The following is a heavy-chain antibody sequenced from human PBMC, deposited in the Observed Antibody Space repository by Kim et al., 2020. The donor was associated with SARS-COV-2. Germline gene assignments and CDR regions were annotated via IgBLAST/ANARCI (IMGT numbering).Heavy chain of an antibody. CDR1: GFTFSSYG. CDR3: AKEHDKGTTVVTPGGY. V-gene: IGHV3-30*18. D-gene: IGHD4-17*01. Sequence: GGSLRLSCAASGFTFSSYGMHWVRQAPGKGLEWVAVISYDGSNKYYADSVKGRFTISRDNSKNTLYLQMNSLRAEDTAVYYCAKEHDKGTTVVTPGGYWGQGTLVTVSS. J-gene: IGHJ4*02. CDR2: ISYDGSNK.